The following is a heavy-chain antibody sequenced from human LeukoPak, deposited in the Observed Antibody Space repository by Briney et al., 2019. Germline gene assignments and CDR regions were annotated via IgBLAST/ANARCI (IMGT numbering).Heavy chain of an antibody. CDR2: IWYDGSNK. D-gene: IGHD6-19*01. V-gene: IGHV3-33*01. J-gene: IGHJ4*02. CDR1: GFTISSYG. CDR3: ARAAVASPDY. Sequence: GRSLRLSCAASGFTISSYGMHWVRQAPGKGLEWVAVIWYDGSNKYYADSVKGRFTISRDNSKNTLYLQMNSLRAEDTAVYYCARAAVASPDYWGQGTLVTVSS.